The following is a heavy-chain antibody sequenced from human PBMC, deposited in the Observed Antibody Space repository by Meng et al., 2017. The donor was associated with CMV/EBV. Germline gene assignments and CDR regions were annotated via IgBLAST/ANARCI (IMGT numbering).Heavy chain of an antibody. D-gene: IGHD3-3*01. V-gene: IGHV3-48*03. CDR1: GFTFSIYE. Sequence: GGSLRLSCVASGFTFSIYEMYLVRQAPGKGLEWISYISSGGSTIHYADSVNGRFDISRDNAENSVYLQMNGLRAEDTATYYCARGGYYDFWSGYYHEYWGQGTLVTVSS. CDR3: ARGGYYDFWSGYYHEY. J-gene: IGHJ4*02. CDR2: ISSGGSTI.